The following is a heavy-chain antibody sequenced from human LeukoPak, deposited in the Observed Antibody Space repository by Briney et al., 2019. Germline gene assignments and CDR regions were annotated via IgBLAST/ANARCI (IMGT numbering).Heavy chain of an antibody. D-gene: IGHD2/OR15-2a*01. CDR2: IKPDGSEK. CDR3: AREEDNADEYLREDY. J-gene: IGHJ4*02. CDR1: GLPFSSYW. Sequence: GGSLRLSCAASGLPFSSYWMSWVRQTPGKGLEWVANIKPDGSEKNYVDSVKGRFTISRDNARNSLFLQMNSLRAEDTAVYYCAREEDNADEYLREDYWGQGTLVTVSS. V-gene: IGHV3-7*01.